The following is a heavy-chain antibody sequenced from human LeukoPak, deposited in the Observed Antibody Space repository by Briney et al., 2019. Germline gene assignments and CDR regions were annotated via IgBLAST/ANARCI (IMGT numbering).Heavy chain of an antibody. J-gene: IGHJ4*02. CDR2: ISYDGSNK. D-gene: IGHD6-19*01. V-gene: IGHV3-30*04. CDR1: GFTVSSYA. Sequence: PGRSLRLSCAASGFTVSSYAMHWVRQAPGKGLEWVAVISYDGSNKYYADSVKGRFTISRDNSKNTLYLQMNSLRAEDTAVYYCAKDQRSGWYTPFDYWGQGALVTVSS. CDR3: AKDQRSGWYTPFDY.